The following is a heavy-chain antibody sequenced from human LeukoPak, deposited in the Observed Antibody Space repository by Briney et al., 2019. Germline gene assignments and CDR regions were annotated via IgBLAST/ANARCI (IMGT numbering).Heavy chain of an antibody. CDR1: GYTFTGYY. CDR2: INPNSGGT. D-gene: IGHD2-21*01. J-gene: IGHJ3*02. Sequence: EASVKVSCKASGYTFTGYYMHWVRQAPGQGLEWMGWINPNSGGTNYAQKFQGRVTMTRDTSISTAYMELSRLRSDDTAVYYCGRGGGGLNCGGDCLDAFDIWGQGTMVTVSS. CDR3: GRGGGGLNCGGDCLDAFDI. V-gene: IGHV1-2*02.